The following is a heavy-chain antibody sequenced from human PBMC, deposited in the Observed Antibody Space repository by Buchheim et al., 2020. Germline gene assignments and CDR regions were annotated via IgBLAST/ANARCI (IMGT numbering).Heavy chain of an antibody. D-gene: IGHD3-3*01. J-gene: IGHJ4*02. CDR2: IKQDGSEK. Sequence: EVQLVESGGGLVQPGGSLRLSCEASGFTFSNYWMNWVRQAPGKGLEWVANIKQDGSEKYYVDSVKGRFIISRDNAQNSLYLQMNNRRAEDTAVYYCARRYYGSSGCIDYWGQGTL. CDR1: GFTFSNYW. V-gene: IGHV3-7*01. CDR3: ARRYYGSSGCIDY.